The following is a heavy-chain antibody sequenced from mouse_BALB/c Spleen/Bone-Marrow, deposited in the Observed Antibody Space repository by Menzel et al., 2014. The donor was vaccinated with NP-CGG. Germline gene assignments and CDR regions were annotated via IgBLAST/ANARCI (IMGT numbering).Heavy chain of an antibody. CDR1: GITFTDYY. Sequence: EVKLVESGGGLVQPGGSLRLSCTTSGITFTDYYMSWVRQPPGKALEWLAFIRNKAYGYTTEYSASVRGRFTISRDNSQSILYLQMNTLRAEDSATYYCARFPMDYWGQGTSVTVSS. V-gene: IGHV7-3*02. CDR2: IRNKAYGYTT. CDR3: ARFPMDY. J-gene: IGHJ4*01.